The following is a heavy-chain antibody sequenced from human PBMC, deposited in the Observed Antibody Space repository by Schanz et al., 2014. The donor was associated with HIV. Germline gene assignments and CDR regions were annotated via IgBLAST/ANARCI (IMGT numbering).Heavy chain of an antibody. Sequence: VRLVESGGGVVQPGESVKIACVASGFTFSSFAMTWVRQVPGKGLEWVSSISGGGHRLYYVDSAKGRFSVSRDNSRNTMYLEMSNLRVEDTAVYYCTKARRGKVRLGESTTYYGMDVWGQGTTVTVSS. D-gene: IGHD3-16*01. CDR1: GFTFSSFA. CDR3: TKARRGKVRLGESTTYYGMDV. J-gene: IGHJ6*02. V-gene: IGHV3-23*04. CDR2: ISGGGHRL.